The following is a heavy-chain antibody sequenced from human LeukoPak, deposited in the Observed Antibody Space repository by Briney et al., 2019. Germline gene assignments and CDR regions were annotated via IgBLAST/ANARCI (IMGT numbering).Heavy chain of an antibody. CDR3: AKGRYSIAAAIDY. Sequence: GGSLRLSCAASGFTFSSYAMHWVRQAPGKGLEWVAVISHDGSHKYYADSVKGRFTISRDNAKNSLYLQMNSLRAEDMALYYCAKGRYSIAAAIDYWGQGTLVTVSS. D-gene: IGHD6-13*01. CDR2: ISHDGSHK. CDR1: GFTFSSYA. V-gene: IGHV3-30*04. J-gene: IGHJ4*02.